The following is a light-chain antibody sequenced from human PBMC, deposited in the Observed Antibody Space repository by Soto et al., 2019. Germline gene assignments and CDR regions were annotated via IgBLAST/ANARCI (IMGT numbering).Light chain of an antibody. V-gene: IGLV2-14*01. CDR3: SLYTSSSTPGV. CDR2: EVS. J-gene: IGLJ3*02. Sequence: QSALTQPASVSGSPGQSITISCTGTSSDVGGYNYVSWYQQHPGKAPKLMIYEVSNRPSGVSNRFSGSKSGNTASLTISGLQAEDEADYYCSLYTSSSTPGVFGGGTKVTVL. CDR1: SSDVGGYNY.